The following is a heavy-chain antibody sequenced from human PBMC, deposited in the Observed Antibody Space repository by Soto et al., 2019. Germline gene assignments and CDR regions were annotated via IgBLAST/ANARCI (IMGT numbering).Heavy chain of an antibody. J-gene: IGHJ4*02. CDR1: RFTFSSYW. CDR3: ATVDITGATRRLFEY. Sequence: EVQLVESGGGLVQPGGSLKLSCAASRFTFSSYWMSWVRQAPGKGPEWVANIKYDGSEKYYVDSVKGRFTISRDNAKNSLYLQMNSLRVEDTAMYYCATVDITGATRRLFEYWGQGTLVTVSS. CDR2: IKYDGSEK. V-gene: IGHV3-7*05. D-gene: IGHD1-7*01.